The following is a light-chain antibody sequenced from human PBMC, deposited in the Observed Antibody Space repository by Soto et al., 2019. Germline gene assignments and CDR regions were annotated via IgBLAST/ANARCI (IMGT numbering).Light chain of an antibody. CDR3: CSYGGYANVV. CDR1: IIDLGNYNL. Sequence: QSALTQPASVSGSPGQSITISCTGTIIDLGNYNLVSWYQQHPGKAPKLMIFEVSKRPSGVSDRFSGSKSGNTASLTISGLQAEDEADYYCCSYGGYANVVFGGGTQLTVL. CDR2: EVS. V-gene: IGLV2-23*02. J-gene: IGLJ2*01.